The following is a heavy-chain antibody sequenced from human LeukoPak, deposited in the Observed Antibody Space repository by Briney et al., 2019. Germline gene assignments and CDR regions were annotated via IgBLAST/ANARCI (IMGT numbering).Heavy chain of an antibody. V-gene: IGHV3-30-3*01. CDR3: ANSPPYGSGHDY. CDR1: GFTFSSYA. J-gene: IGHJ4*02. D-gene: IGHD3-10*01. Sequence: GGSLRLSCAASGFTFSSYAMHWVRQAPGKGLEWVAVISYDGSNKYYADSVRGRFTISRDNSKNTLYLQMNSLRAEDTAVYYCANSPPYGSGHDYWGQGTLVTVSS. CDR2: ISYDGSNK.